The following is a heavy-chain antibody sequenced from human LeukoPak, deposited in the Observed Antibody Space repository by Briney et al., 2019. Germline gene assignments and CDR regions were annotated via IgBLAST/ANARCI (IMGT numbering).Heavy chain of an antibody. CDR2: IYTSGST. V-gene: IGHV4-61*02. CDR1: GGSISSGSYY. J-gene: IGHJ3*02. D-gene: IGHD4-17*01. Sequence: SQTLSLTCTVSGGSISSGSYYWSWIRQPAGKGLEWIGRIYTSGSTNYNPSLKSRVTISVDTSKNQFSLKLSSVTAADTAVYYCAREREDATVTTSQDAFDIWAKGQWSPSLQ. CDR3: AREREDATVTTSQDAFDI.